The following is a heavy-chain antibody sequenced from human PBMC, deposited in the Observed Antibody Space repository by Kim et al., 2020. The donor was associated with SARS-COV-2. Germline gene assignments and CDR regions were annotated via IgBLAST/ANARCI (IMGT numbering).Heavy chain of an antibody. V-gene: IGHV4-34*01. J-gene: IGHJ3*02. D-gene: IGHD5-12*01. CDR3: ARSPARLRAFDI. Sequence: NYHPSLKSRVTISVDTSKNQFSLKLSSVTAADTAVYYCARSPARLRAFDIWGQGTMVTVSS.